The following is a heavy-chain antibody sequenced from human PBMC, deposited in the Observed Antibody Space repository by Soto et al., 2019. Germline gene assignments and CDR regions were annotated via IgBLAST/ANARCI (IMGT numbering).Heavy chain of an antibody. V-gene: IGHV1-18*01. D-gene: IGHD3-3*01. Sequence: ASVKVSCKASGYTFTSYGISWVRQAPGQGLEWMGWISAYNGNTNYAQKLQGRVTMTTDTSTSTAYMELRSLRSDDTAVYYCARAVTIFGVVIKTGWYSDLWGLGTLVTVSS. CDR2: ISAYNGNT. CDR3: ARAVTIFGVVIKTGWYSDL. J-gene: IGHJ2*01. CDR1: GYTFTSYG.